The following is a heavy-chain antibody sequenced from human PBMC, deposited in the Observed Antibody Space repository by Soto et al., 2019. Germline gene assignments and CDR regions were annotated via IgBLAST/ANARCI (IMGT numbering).Heavy chain of an antibody. D-gene: IGHD2-15*01. CDR3: ARDLGYCNSSGCFRNWFDP. CDR1: GYSFRTHG. V-gene: IGHV1-18*01. CDR2: ISTYDDKT. Sequence: QVQLVQSGAEVKTPGASVKVSCRASGYSFRTHGISWVRQAPGQGLEWMGWISTYDDKTNFPQKFQGRITMTTDTSTSTAYMELRSLSSDDTAVYFCARDLGYCNSSGCFRNWFDPWGQGNLVTVSS. J-gene: IGHJ5*02.